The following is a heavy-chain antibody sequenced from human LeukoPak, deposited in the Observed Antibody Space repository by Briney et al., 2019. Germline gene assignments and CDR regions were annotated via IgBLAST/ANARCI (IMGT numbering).Heavy chain of an antibody. V-gene: IGHV3-53*01. CDR3: ARSDWGSENDAFDI. CDR2: IYSGGST. D-gene: IGHD7-27*01. CDR1: GFTVSSNY. J-gene: IGHJ3*02. Sequence: GGSLRLSCAASGFTVSSNYMSWVRQAPGKGLEWVSVIYSGGSTYYADSVKGRFTISRDNSKNTLYLQMNSLRAEDTAVYYCARSDWGSENDAFDIWGQGTMVTVSS.